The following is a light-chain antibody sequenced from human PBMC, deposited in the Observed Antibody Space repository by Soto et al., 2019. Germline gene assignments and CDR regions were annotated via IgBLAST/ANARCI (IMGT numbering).Light chain of an antibody. J-gene: IGKJ1*01. CDR3: QQFDSSESWT. CDR1: QSVNSGY. CDR2: GAS. V-gene: IGKV3-20*01. Sequence: EIVLTQSPGTLSLSPGDRATLSCRTSQSVNSGYLAWYQQKPGQAPRLLIYGASSRATGIPDRFSGSGSGTDVTLTISRLEPEDFALYYCQQFDSSESWTFGPGTKVEIK.